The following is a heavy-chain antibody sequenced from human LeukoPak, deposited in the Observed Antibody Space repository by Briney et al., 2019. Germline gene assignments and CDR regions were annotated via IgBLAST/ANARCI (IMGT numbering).Heavy chain of an antibody. Sequence: SETLSLTCTVSGGSISSGDYYWSWIRQPPGKGLEWIGYIYYSGSTYYNPSLKSRVTISVDTSKSQFSLKLSSVTAADTAVYCCARSLYGDYGYFQHWGQGTLVTVSS. CDR3: ARSLYGDYGYFQH. CDR2: IYYSGST. D-gene: IGHD4-17*01. J-gene: IGHJ1*01. CDR1: GGSISSGDYY. V-gene: IGHV4-30-4*01.